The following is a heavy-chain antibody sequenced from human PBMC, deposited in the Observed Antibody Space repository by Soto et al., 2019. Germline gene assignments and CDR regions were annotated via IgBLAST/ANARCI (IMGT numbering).Heavy chain of an antibody. Sequence: QVQLVQSGAEVKKPGASVKVSCKASGYTFTGYYMHWVRQAPGQGLEWMGWINPNSGDTNYAQKFQGWVTMTRDTSISTAYMELSRLRSDDTAVYYCARGYSSGWYEGPDYWGQGTLVTVSS. CDR3: ARGYSSGWYEGPDY. J-gene: IGHJ4*02. CDR2: INPNSGDT. V-gene: IGHV1-2*04. D-gene: IGHD6-19*01. CDR1: GYTFTGYY.